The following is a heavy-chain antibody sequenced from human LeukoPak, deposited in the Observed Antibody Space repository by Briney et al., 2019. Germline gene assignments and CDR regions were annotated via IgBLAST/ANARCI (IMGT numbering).Heavy chain of an antibody. CDR2: IYYSGST. CDR3: ARHGVVPGAVADY. D-gene: IGHD6-19*01. J-gene: IGHJ4*02. V-gene: IGHV4-59*08. CDR1: GGSISSYY. Sequence: SETLSLTCTVSGGSISSYYWGWIRQPPGKGLEWIGYIYYSGSTNYNPSLKSRVTISVDTSKNQFSLKLSSVTAADTAVYYCARHGVVPGAVADYWGQGTLVTVSS.